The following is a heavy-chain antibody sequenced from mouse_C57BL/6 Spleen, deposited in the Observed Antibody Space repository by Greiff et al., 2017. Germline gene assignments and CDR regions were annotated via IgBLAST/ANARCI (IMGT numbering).Heavy chain of an antibody. V-gene: IGHV1-80*01. CDR2: IYPGDGDT. CDR1: GYAFSSYW. CDR3: AREEYGYDKRGYAMDY. Sequence: VQLQQSGAELVKPGASVKISCKASGYAFSSYWLNWVKQRPGKGLEWIGQIYPGDGDTNYNGKFKGKATLTADKSSSTAYMQLSSLTSEDSAVYFCAREEYGYDKRGYAMDYWGQGTSVTVSS. J-gene: IGHJ4*01. D-gene: IGHD2-2*01.